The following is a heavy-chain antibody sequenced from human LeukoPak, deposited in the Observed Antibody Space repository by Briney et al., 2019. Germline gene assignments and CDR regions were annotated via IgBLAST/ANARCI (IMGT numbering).Heavy chain of an antibody. D-gene: IGHD2-21*01. J-gene: IGHJ4*02. V-gene: IGHV4-61*02. CDR1: GGSISSGSYY. CDR2: IYTSGST. CDR3: ARGVVIAPQTFDY. Sequence: SETLSLTCTVSGGSISSGSYYWSWIRQPAGKGLEWIGRIYTSGSTSYNPSLKSRVTISVDTSKNQFSLRLSSVTAADTAVYYCARGVVIAPQTFDYWGQGTLVTVSS.